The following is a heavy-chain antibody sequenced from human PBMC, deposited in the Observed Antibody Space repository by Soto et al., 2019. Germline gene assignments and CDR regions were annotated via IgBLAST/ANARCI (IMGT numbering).Heavy chain of an antibody. Sequence: QLVGSLRLSGAASGFTFSRYWMSWVRQAPGKGLEWVANIKQDGGEKYYVDSVKGRFTISRDNAKNSLYLQMNSLRAEDTAVYYCARVDSSGWSPDAFDIWGQGTMVTVSS. J-gene: IGHJ3*02. CDR1: GFTFSRYW. CDR3: ARVDSSGWSPDAFDI. V-gene: IGHV3-7*03. CDR2: IKQDGGEK. D-gene: IGHD6-19*01.